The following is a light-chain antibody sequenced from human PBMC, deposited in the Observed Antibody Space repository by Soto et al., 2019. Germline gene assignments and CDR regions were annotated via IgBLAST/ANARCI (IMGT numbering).Light chain of an antibody. V-gene: IGKV1-5*01. J-gene: IGKJ1*01. Sequence: DIQMTQSPSTLSASVGDRVTITCRASQSISSRLAWYQQKPGKAPKLLIYDASSLESGVPSRFSGSGSGTEFTLTISSLQPYDFATYYCQQYNSYSRTFGQGTKVEIK. CDR2: DAS. CDR3: QQYNSYSRT. CDR1: QSISSR.